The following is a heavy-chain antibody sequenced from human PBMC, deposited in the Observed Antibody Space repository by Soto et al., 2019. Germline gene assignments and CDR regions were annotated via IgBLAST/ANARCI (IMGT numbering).Heavy chain of an antibody. D-gene: IGHD1-20*01. V-gene: IGHV4-4*02. CDR1: GASIISSNW. Sequence: SETLSLTCAVSGASIISSNWWSLVRQPPGKGPECIGEIYHSGKTNYNPSLKSRVTISVDKSKNQFSLNLSSVTAADTAVYYCARGGITGQGGWFDPWGQGTLVTVSS. CDR2: IYHSGKT. CDR3: ARGGITGQGGWFDP. J-gene: IGHJ5*02.